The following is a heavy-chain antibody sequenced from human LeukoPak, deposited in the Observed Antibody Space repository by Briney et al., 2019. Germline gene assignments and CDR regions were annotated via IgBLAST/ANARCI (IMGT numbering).Heavy chain of an antibody. J-gene: IGHJ4*02. V-gene: IGHV3-21*01. CDR3: ARWADGYNYAPDY. CDR1: GFTFSSYS. D-gene: IGHD5-24*01. CDR2: ISSSSSYI. Sequence: GGSQRLSCAASGFTFSSYSMNWVRQAPGKGLEWVSSISSSSSYIYYADSVKGRFTISRDNAKNSLYLQMNSLRAEDTAVYYCARWADGYNYAPDYWGQGTLVTVSS.